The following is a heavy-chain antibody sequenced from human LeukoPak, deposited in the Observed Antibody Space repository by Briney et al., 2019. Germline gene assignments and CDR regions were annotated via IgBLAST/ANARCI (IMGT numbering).Heavy chain of an antibody. Sequence: GGSLRLSCAASGFTFRSYSMNWVRQTPGKGLEWVSSISSSGSDIYYADSVKGRFTISRDNARNSLYLQMNSLRAEDTAVYYCAREAGGMDVWGQGTTVTVSS. CDR3: AREAGGMDV. CDR1: GFTFRSYS. J-gene: IGHJ6*02. CDR2: ISSSGSDI. V-gene: IGHV3-21*01.